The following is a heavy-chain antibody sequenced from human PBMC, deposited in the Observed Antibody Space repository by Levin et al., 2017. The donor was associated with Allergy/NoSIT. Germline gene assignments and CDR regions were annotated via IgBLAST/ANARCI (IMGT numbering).Heavy chain of an antibody. V-gene: IGHV1-3*04. CDR3: ARDQHWAMDV. J-gene: IGHJ6*02. Sequence: GASVKVSCKSSGYTFTNHHMQWVRLAPGQSLEWMGWIDTTNGDTKYSKKFQGRLTITRDTSANTAYMELRSLRFEDTAVYYCARDQHWAMDVWGQGTTVTVFS. D-gene: IGHD3-16*01. CDR2: IDTTNGDT. CDR1: GYTFTNHH.